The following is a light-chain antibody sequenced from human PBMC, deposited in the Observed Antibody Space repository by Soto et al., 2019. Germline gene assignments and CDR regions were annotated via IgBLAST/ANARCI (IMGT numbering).Light chain of an antibody. CDR2: XAX. CDR3: QQYQRYPPS. V-gene: IGKV1-16*01. Sequence: DIEMDQAQSFLSASVGDRVTITWRASEGINIYLALFQHKPXKAPKXXXXXAXXXXRGVPSRCSGRGGDTDFSLTISRLQPEDIATYYSQQYQRYPPSVGGGTKVDIK. CDR1: EGINIY. J-gene: IGKJ4*01.